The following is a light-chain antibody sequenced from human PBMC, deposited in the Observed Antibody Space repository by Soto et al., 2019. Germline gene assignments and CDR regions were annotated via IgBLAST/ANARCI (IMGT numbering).Light chain of an antibody. CDR2: KAS. CDR1: QSISSW. CDR3: QQYNSYWT. V-gene: IGKV1-5*03. Sequence: DIQMTQSPSTLSASVGDRVTITCRASQSISSWLAWYQQKPGKAPKLLIYKASSLGSGVPSRFSGIGSGTEFTLTISSLQPDDFATYYCQQYNSYWTFGQGTKVEIK. J-gene: IGKJ1*01.